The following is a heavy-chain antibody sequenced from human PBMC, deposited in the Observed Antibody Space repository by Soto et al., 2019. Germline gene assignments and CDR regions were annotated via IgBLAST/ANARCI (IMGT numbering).Heavy chain of an antibody. CDR1: GFTFSTYN. V-gene: IGHV3-21*01. Sequence: PGGSLRLSCAASGFTFSTYNMNWVRQAPGKGLEWVSSISSSSSYIYYADSVKGRFTISRDNAKNSLYLKMNSLRAEDTAVYYCAITRRDGYNNYYYYYGMDVWGQGTTVTVSS. CDR3: AITRRDGYNNYYYYYGMDV. D-gene: IGHD5-12*01. CDR2: ISSSSSYI. J-gene: IGHJ6*02.